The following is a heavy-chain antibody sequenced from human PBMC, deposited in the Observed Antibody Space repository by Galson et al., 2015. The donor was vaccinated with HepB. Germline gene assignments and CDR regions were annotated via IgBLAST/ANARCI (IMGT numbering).Heavy chain of an antibody. V-gene: IGHV3-23*01. CDR1: GFTFSSYV. CDR2: ITGSGGST. Sequence: SLRLSCAASGFTFSSYVMNWVRQAPGKGLEWVSAITGSGGSTYYADSVKGRFTISRDNSKNTLYLQMNSLRADDTAIYYCTKRAPDTVATSWFDPWGQGTLVTVSS. D-gene: IGHD5-12*01. CDR3: TKRAPDTVATSWFDP. J-gene: IGHJ5*02.